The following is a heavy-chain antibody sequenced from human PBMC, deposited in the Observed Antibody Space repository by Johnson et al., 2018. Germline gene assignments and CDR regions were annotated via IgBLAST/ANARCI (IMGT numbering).Heavy chain of an antibody. V-gene: IGHV3-15*01. J-gene: IGHJ1*01. CDR2: FKSKTDGGTT. CDR1: GFSFSNAW. Sequence: EVQLVESGGGLVKPGGSLRLSCAASGFSFSNAWMSWVRQAPGKGLEWVGRFKSKTDGGTTDYAAPVKGRFTISRDDSKNMLYLQMNSLKTDDPAVDYCTTARYYDSLTGYSKGYFHHWGQGTLVTVSS. CDR3: TTARYYDSLTGYSKGYFHH. D-gene: IGHD3-9*01.